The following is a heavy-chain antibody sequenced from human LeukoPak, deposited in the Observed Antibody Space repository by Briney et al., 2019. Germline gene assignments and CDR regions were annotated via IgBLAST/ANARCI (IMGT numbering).Heavy chain of an antibody. D-gene: IGHD6-19*01. Sequence: GGSLRLSCAASGFTFSNYNMNWVRQAPGKGLECVSFISSSSSYIYLADSVTGRFTISRDNAKKSLYLQMNSLRAEDTAVYYCARDLSIAVAGNDYWGQGTLVTVSS. V-gene: IGHV3-21*01. J-gene: IGHJ4*02. CDR2: ISSSSSYI. CDR1: GFTFSNYN. CDR3: ARDLSIAVAGNDY.